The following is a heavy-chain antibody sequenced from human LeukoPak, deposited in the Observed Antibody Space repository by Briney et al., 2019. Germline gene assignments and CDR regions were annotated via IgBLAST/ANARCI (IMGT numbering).Heavy chain of an antibody. V-gene: IGHV4-4*07. Sequence: SETLSLTCTVSGGSISSYYWSWIRLPAGKGLEWIGHIYPSGGTNYNPSLKSRVSMLVDTSKNQFSLKLSSVTAADTAVYYCARDRGDYYDHYFDYWGQGTLVTVSS. CDR1: GGSISSYY. CDR3: ARDRGDYYDHYFDY. D-gene: IGHD3-22*01. J-gene: IGHJ4*02. CDR2: IYPSGGT.